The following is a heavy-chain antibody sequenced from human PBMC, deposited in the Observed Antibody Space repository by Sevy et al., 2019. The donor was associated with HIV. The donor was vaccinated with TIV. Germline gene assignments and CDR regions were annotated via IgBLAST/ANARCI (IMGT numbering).Heavy chain of an antibody. J-gene: IGHJ4*02. CDR2: FSFGCGRV. Sequence: GESLKISCAASGFTFAKYSMSWVRQAPGKGLEWVSTFSFGCGRVNYADSVKGRFTISRDDSKKTLFLQMNILRAEDTATYFCAREGCTQPHDYWGQGTLVTVSS. CDR1: GFTFAKYS. CDR3: AREGCTQPHDY. V-gene: IGHV3-23*01. D-gene: IGHD2-8*01.